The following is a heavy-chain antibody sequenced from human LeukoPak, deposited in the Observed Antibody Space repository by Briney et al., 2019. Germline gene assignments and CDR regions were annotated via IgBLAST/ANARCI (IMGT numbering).Heavy chain of an antibody. V-gene: IGHV4-30-4*01. D-gene: IGHD3-22*01. CDR3: ARADSSGYRRAFDI. Sequence: ASETLSLTCTVSGGSISSYYWSWIRQPPGKGLEWIGYIYYSGSTYYNPSLKSRVTISVDTSKNQFSLKLSSVTAADTAVYYCARADSSGYRRAFDIWGQGTMVTVSS. CDR1: GGSISSYY. J-gene: IGHJ3*02. CDR2: IYYSGST.